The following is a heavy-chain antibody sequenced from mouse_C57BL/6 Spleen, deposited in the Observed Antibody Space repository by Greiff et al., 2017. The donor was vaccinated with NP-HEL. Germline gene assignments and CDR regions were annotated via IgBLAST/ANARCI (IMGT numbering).Heavy chain of an antibody. D-gene: IGHD2-5*01. CDR2: IYPGDGDT. CDR1: GYAFSSYW. J-gene: IGHJ2*01. V-gene: IGHV1-80*01. Sequence: VQLQQSGAELVKPGASVKISCKASGYAFSSYWMNWVKQRPGKGLEWIGQIYPGDGDTNYNGKFKGKATLTSDKSSSTAYMQLSSLPSEDSAVYFCARSPYFTNYLYYFDYWGQGTTLTVSS. CDR3: ARSPYFTNYLYYFDY.